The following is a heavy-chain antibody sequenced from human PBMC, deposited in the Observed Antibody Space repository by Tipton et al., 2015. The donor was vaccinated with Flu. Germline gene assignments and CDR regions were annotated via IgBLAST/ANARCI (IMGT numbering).Heavy chain of an antibody. D-gene: IGHD3-22*01. Sequence: SGFTFISYDMHWVRQAPGKGLEWMAVISHDGRSDYYADSVQGRFIISRDNSKNTLYLQMNSLRLEDTAVYYCARDTGSYYDSSDFDYWGQGTLVTVSS. CDR3: ARDTGSYYDSSDFDY. CDR1: GFTFISYD. V-gene: IGHV3-30*03. CDR2: ISHDGRSD. J-gene: IGHJ4*02.